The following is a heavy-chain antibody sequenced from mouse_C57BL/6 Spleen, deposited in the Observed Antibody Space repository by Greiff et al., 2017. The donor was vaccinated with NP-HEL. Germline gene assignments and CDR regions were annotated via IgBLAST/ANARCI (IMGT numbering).Heavy chain of an antibody. CDR3: ARCSYDYDGRGFAY. V-gene: IGHV1-69*01. CDR1: GYTFTSYW. D-gene: IGHD2-4*01. J-gene: IGHJ3*01. Sequence: QVQLKQSGAELVMPGASVKLSCKASGYTFTSYWMHWVKQRPGQGLEWIGEIDPSDSYTNYNQKFKGKSTLTVDISSSTAYMQLSSLTSEDSAVYYCARCSYDYDGRGFAYWGQGTLVTVSA. CDR2: IDPSDSYT.